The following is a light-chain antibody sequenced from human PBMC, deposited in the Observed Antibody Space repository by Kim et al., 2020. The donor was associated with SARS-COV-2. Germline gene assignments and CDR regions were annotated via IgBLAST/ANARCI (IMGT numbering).Light chain of an antibody. CDR2: GKN. CDR1: SLRSYY. CDR3: NSRDSRGNHVV. Sequence: SSELTQDPAVSVALGQTARITCQGDSLRSYYASWYQQKPGQAPVLVIYGKNNRPSGIPDRFSGSSSGNTASLTITGAQAEDEADYYCNSRDSRGNHVVFG. J-gene: IGLJ2*01. V-gene: IGLV3-19*01.